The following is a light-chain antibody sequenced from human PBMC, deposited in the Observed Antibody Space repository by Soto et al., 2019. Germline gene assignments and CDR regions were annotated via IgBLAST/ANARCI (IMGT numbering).Light chain of an antibody. Sequence: EIVMTQSPATLSVSPGERATLSCRASQSVISDLAWYQQKLGQAPRLLIYGASSRATGIPARFSGSGSGTEFSLTISSLLSEDFAVYYCEQHVNSVYIFGQGTRLEIK. CDR3: EQHVNSVYI. CDR1: QSVISD. J-gene: IGKJ2*01. V-gene: IGKV3-15*01. CDR2: GAS.